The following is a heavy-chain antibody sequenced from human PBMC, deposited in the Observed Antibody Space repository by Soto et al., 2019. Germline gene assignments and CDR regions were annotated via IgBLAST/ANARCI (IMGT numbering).Heavy chain of an antibody. CDR3: AHMSYSSGWYLRNWFDP. CDR2: IIPIFGTA. Sequence: QVQLVQSGAEVKKPGSSVKVSCKASGGTFSSYAISWVRQAPGQGLEWMGGIIPIFGTANYAQKFQGRVTITADESTSTAYMELRSLRSEDTAVYYCAHMSYSSGWYLRNWFDPWGQGTLVTVSS. D-gene: IGHD6-19*01. J-gene: IGHJ5*02. V-gene: IGHV1-69*01. CDR1: GGTFSSYA.